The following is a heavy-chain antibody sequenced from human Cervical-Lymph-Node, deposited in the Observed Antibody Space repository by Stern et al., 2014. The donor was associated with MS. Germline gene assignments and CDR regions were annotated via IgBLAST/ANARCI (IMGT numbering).Heavy chain of an antibody. CDR2: IYYSGST. Sequence: QVQLQESGPGLVKPSQTLSLTCTVSGGSISSGGYYWSWIRPHPGKGLEWIGYIYYSGSTYYNPSLKSRVTISVDTSKNQFSLKLSSVTAADTAVYYCARWTRNNWYFDLWGRGTLVTVSS. CDR3: ARWTRNNWYFDL. CDR1: GGSISSGGYY. D-gene: IGHD3/OR15-3a*01. J-gene: IGHJ2*01. V-gene: IGHV4-31*03.